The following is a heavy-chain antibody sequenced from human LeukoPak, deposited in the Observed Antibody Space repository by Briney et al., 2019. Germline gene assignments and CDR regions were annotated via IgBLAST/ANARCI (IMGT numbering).Heavy chain of an antibody. J-gene: IGHJ4*02. CDR1: GGSFSGYY. V-gene: IGHV4-34*01. CDR2: INDSGAT. D-gene: IGHD4-17*01. Sequence: SETLSLTCAVYGGSFSGYYWSWIRQTPEKGLEWIGDINDSGATNYNPSLKSRVTISQDTSNSQFSLKVTSVTAADTAAYYCVRGLRRVTTTPFDYWGQGTLVTVSS. CDR3: VRGLRRVTTTPFDY.